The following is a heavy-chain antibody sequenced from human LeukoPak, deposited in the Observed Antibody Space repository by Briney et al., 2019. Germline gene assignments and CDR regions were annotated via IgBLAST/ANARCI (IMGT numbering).Heavy chain of an antibody. CDR3: ASQYCSSTSCYHDAFDI. Sequence: ASVKVSCRASGGTFSSYAISWVRQAPGQGLEWMGGIIPIFGTANYAQKFQGRVTITADESTSTAYMELSSLRSEDTAVYYCASQYCSSTSCYHDAFDIWGQGTMVTVSS. D-gene: IGHD2-2*01. J-gene: IGHJ3*02. V-gene: IGHV1-69*13. CDR2: IIPIFGTA. CDR1: GGTFSSYA.